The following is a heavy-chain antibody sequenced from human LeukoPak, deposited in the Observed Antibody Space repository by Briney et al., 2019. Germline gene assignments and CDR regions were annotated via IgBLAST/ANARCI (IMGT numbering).Heavy chain of an antibody. CDR2: IYYSGST. D-gene: IGHD3-9*01. V-gene: IGHV4-30-4*01. J-gene: IGHJ4*02. Sequence: SQTLSLTCTVSGGSISSGDYYWSWIRQPPGKGLEWIGYIYYSGSTYYNPSLKSRVTISVDTSKNQFSLKLSSVTAADTAVYYCASSYDILTGRGDYWGQGTLVTVSS. CDR1: GGSISSGDYY. CDR3: ASSYDILTGRGDY.